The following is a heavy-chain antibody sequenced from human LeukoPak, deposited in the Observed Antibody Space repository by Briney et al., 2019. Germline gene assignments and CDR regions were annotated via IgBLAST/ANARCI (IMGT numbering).Heavy chain of an antibody. CDR1: GGSISSSNW. Sequence: PSETLSLTCAVSGGSISSSNWWGWVRQRPGKGLEWIGEIYHSGSTNYNPSLKSRVTISVDKSKNQFSLKLSSVTAADTAVYYCARAVSYSSGWYWDYWGQGTLVTVSS. J-gene: IGHJ4*02. CDR2: IYHSGST. D-gene: IGHD6-19*01. CDR3: ARAVSYSSGWYWDY. V-gene: IGHV4-4*02.